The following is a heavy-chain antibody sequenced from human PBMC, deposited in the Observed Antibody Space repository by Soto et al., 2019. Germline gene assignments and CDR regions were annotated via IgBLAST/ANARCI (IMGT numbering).Heavy chain of an antibody. Sequence: EVQLVESGGGLVKPGESLRLSCAESGFTFSGYSMNWVRQAPGKGLEWVSSISTNSDYIYYADSVKGRFTISRDNAKNSLFLQMTGLRVEDAAVYYCARATRGGYKEGFDYWGQGTLVTVPS. CDR1: GFTFSGYS. D-gene: IGHD5-12*01. V-gene: IGHV3-21*01. CDR3: ARATRGGYKEGFDY. J-gene: IGHJ4*02. CDR2: ISTNSDYI.